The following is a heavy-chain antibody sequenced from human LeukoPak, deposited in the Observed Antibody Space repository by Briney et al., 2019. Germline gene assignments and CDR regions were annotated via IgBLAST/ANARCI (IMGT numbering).Heavy chain of an antibody. Sequence: PRGSLRLTCAASGFTFSSYWMSWVRQAPGKGLEWVANIKQDGSEKYYVDSVKGRFTISRDNAKNSLYLQMNSLRAEDTAVYYCARVYRFQKQLVWGQGTLVPVSS. V-gene: IGHV3-7*01. D-gene: IGHD6-13*01. J-gene: IGHJ4*02. CDR1: GFTFSSYW. CDR3: ARVYRFQKQLV. CDR2: IKQDGSEK.